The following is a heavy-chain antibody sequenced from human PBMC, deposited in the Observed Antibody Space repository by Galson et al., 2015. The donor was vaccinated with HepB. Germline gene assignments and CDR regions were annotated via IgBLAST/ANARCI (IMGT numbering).Heavy chain of an antibody. D-gene: IGHD6-19*01. Sequence: SLRLSCAASGFTFSSYGMHWVRQAPGKGLEWVAVISYDGSNKYYADSVKGRFTISRDNSKNTLYLQMNSLRAEDTAVYYCAKPYSSGWYISFYYYYYGMDVWGQGTTVTVSS. J-gene: IGHJ6*02. V-gene: IGHV3-30*18. CDR2: ISYDGSNK. CDR1: GFTFSSYG. CDR3: AKPYSSGWYISFYYYYYGMDV.